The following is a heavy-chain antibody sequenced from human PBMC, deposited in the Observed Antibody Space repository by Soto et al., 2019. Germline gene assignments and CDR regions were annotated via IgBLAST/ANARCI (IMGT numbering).Heavy chain of an antibody. D-gene: IGHD3-10*01. CDR3: AKIRGPGLIDGFEI. CDR1: GFTFSTYG. Sequence: PGGSLRLSCEASGFTFSTYGMHWVRQAPGKGLEWVAVISHDGSRKYYGDSVKGRFTISRDNSKNTLYLQTNSLRVEDTAMYYCAKIRGPGLIDGFEIWGQGTVVTVSS. CDR2: ISHDGSRK. V-gene: IGHV3-30*18. J-gene: IGHJ3*02.